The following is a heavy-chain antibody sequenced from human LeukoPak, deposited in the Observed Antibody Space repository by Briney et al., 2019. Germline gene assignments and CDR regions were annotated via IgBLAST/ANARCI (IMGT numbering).Heavy chain of an antibody. D-gene: IGHD2/OR15-2a*01. CDR2: IKSDGSGT. CDR1: GFTFSSHW. V-gene: IGHV3-74*03. CDR3: AKDYFGSLEY. J-gene: IGHJ4*02. Sequence: GGSLRLSCAASGFTFSSHWMHWVRQAPGKGLVWVSVIKSDGSGTTYADSVKGRFTISRDNAKNTVYLQMNSLRDEDTAVYYCAKDYFGSLEYWGQGTLVTVSS.